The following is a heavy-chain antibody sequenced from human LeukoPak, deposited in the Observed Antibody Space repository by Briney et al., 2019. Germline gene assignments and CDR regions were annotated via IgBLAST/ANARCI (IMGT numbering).Heavy chain of an antibody. D-gene: IGHD1-26*01. CDR2: IVPIFGTA. V-gene: IGHV1-69*13. CDR3: AKDWSYQGNYYYMDV. J-gene: IGHJ6*03. CDR1: GGTFSSYA. Sequence: GASVKVSCKASGGTFSSYAISWVRQAPGQGLEWMGGIVPIFGTANYAQKFQGRVTITADESTSTAHMELSSLRCEDTAVYYCAKDWSYQGNYYYMDVWGKGTTVTISS.